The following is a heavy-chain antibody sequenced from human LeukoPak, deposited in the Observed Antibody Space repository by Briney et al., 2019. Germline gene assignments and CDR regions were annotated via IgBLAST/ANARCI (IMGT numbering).Heavy chain of an antibody. CDR2: ISGSGGST. Sequence: GGSLRLSCAASGFTFSSYAMSWVRQAPGKGLEWVSAISGSGGSTYYADSVKGRFTISRDNSRNTLYLQMNSLRAEDTAVYYCAKDRQPGYSSGWSPSDYWGQGTLVTVSS. V-gene: IGHV3-23*01. J-gene: IGHJ4*02. CDR3: AKDRQPGYSSGWSPSDY. D-gene: IGHD6-19*01. CDR1: GFTFSSYA.